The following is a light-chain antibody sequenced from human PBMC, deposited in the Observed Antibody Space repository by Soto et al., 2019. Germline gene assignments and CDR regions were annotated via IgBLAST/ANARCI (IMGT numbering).Light chain of an antibody. CDR3: CPYAGRTLYV. J-gene: IGLJ1*01. CDR1: SSDVGGYDY. Sequence: QSVLTQPPSASGSPGQSVTISCTGTSSDVGGYDYVSWYQQRPGKAPKLLIHEVTKRPSGVPDRFSGSKSGNTASLTVSGLQAEDEAEYYCCPYAGRTLYVFGKGTKVT. CDR2: EVT. V-gene: IGLV2-8*01.